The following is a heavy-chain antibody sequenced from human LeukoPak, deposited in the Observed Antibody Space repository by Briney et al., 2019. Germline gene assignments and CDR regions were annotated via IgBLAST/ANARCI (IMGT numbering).Heavy chain of an antibody. J-gene: IGHJ4*02. CDR2: INHSGST. CDR3: AGRIAAAGTFNY. D-gene: IGHD6-13*01. V-gene: IGHV4-34*01. Sequence: SETLSLTCAVYGGSFSGYYWSWIRQPPGKGLEWIGEINHSGSTNYNPSLKSRVTTSVDTSKNQFSLKLSSVTAADTAVYYCAGRIAAAGTFNYWGQGTLVTVSS. CDR1: GGSFSGYY.